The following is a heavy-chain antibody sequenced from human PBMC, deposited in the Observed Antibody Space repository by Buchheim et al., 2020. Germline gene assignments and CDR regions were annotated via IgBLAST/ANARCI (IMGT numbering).Heavy chain of an antibody. J-gene: IGHJ5*02. CDR1: GFIFSNYA. D-gene: IGHD3-9*01. CDR2: ITETGINT. CDR3: ANYFDRTGYKALNH. V-gene: IGHV3-23*01. Sequence: EVQLLESGGPLVQPGESLRLFCTASGFIFSNYAMGWVRQAPGEGLEWLSSITETGINTNYADSVRGRFNISRDNSKNTLLLQMNNLGDEDTAVYYCANYFDRTGYKALNHWGQGTL.